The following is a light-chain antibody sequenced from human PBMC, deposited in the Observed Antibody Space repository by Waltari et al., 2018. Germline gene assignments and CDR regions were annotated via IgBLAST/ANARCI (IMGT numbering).Light chain of an antibody. V-gene: IGLV1-51*01. J-gene: IGLJ2*01. CDR3: ATWDNSLTAVV. Sequence: QSVLTQPPSVSAAPGQKVTISCSGRSPNIGNYFVSWYHQLPGATPKLLIYDNYKRPSGIPDRFSASKSGTSATLDITGLQIWDEADYYCATWDNSLTAVVFGGGTKLTVL. CDR1: SPNIGNYF. CDR2: DNY.